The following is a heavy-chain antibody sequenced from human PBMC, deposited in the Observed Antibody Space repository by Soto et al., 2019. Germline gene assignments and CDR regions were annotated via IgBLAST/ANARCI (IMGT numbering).Heavy chain of an antibody. J-gene: IGHJ2*01. V-gene: IGHV1-18*01. CDR3: ARYRGDPYWYFDL. CDR1: GYTFTEYD. CDR2: ISVYNDNR. D-gene: IGHD4-17*01. Sequence: QVQLVQSGAEVRKPGASVKVSCKASGYTFTEYDISWVRQAPGQGLEWMGWISVYNDNRHYAEKVQGSVTLTIDKSTSTAYMEMRSLISDYTAIYYCARYRGDPYWYFDLWGRGTLVTVSS.